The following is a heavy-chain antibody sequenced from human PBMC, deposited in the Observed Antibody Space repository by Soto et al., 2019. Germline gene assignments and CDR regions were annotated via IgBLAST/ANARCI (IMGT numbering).Heavy chain of an antibody. Sequence: SETLSLTCTVSGGSISGYYWAWVRQPPERGLEWIGFIYYSGSTNYNPSLKSRVTISVDTSKNQFSLKLSSVTAADTAVYYCARDQYSYGYGLKYYGMDVWGQGTTVTVSS. CDR2: IYYSGST. CDR3: ARDQYSYGYGLKYYGMDV. D-gene: IGHD5-18*01. V-gene: IGHV4-59*01. CDR1: GGSISGYY. J-gene: IGHJ6*02.